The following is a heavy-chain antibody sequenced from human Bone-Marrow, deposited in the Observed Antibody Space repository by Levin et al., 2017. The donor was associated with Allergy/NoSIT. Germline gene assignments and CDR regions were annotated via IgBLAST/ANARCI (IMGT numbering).Heavy chain of an antibody. CDR2: ISGNGGNT. V-gene: IGHV3-23*01. Sequence: GGSLRLSCAASGFSFSSYAMSWVRQAPGKGLEWVSGISGNGGNTYYADSVKGRFTVSRDHSKSTLYLDMSNLRAEDAAIYYCARMPPYDFWNNYYMDVWGKGTTVTVSS. CDR3: ARMPPYDFWNNYYMDV. D-gene: IGHD3-3*01. J-gene: IGHJ6*03. CDR1: GFSFSSYA.